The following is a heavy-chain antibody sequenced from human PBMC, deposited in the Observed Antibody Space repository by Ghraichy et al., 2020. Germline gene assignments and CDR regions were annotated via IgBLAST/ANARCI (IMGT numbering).Heavy chain of an antibody. CDR1: GGSISSGVYY. V-gene: IGHV4-31*03. CDR2: IYNSG. D-gene: IGHD6-13*01. CDR3: ARGEAAAEPGKYYGLDV. J-gene: IGHJ6*02. Sequence: SETLSLTCTVSGGSISSGVYYWSWFRQHPEKGLEWIGYIYNSGNYNPSLKSRVILSVDTSQNQFSLNLSSVTAADTAVYYCARGEAAAEPGKYYGLDVWGQGTTVIVSS.